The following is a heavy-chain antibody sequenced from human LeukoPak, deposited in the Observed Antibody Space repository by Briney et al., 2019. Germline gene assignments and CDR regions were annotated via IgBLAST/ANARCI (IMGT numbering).Heavy chain of an antibody. Sequence: PGRSLRLSCAASGFTFSSYGMHWVRQAPGKGLEWVAVISYDGSNKYYADSVKGRFTISRDNFKNTLYLQMNSLRAEDTAVYYCAKDLAYGPPDYYYYGMDVWGKGTTVTVSS. CDR1: GFTFSSYG. J-gene: IGHJ6*04. V-gene: IGHV3-30*18. CDR3: AKDLAYGPPDYYYYGMDV. D-gene: IGHD3-10*01. CDR2: ISYDGSNK.